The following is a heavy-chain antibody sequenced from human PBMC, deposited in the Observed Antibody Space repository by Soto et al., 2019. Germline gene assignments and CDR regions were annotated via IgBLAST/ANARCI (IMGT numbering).Heavy chain of an antibody. J-gene: IGHJ6*03. CDR3: ARASNYDILTGYDYYYYMDV. V-gene: IGHV4-59*01. D-gene: IGHD3-9*01. CDR1: NGSISGYF. CDR2: NYYSGSP. Sequence: PSETLSLTCTVSNGSISGYFWSWIRQPPGKGLEWVGYNYYSGSPNYNPSLKSRVTISVDTSKNQFSLRLSSVTAADTAVYYCARASNYDILTGYDYYYYMDVWGKGTTVTVSS.